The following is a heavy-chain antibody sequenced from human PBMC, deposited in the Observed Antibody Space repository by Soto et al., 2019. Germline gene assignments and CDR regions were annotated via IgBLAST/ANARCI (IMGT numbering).Heavy chain of an antibody. CDR1: GFTFSNYA. D-gene: IGHD3-3*01. CDR3: ARDLHRYYDFWSGYYTAYYYGMDV. V-gene: IGHV3-23*01. Sequence: PGGSLRLSCAASGFTFSNYAMNWVRQAPGKGLEWVSVISGSGDSTYYAGSVKGRFTISRDNSKNTLYLQMNSLRAEDTAVYYCARDLHRYYDFWSGYYTAYYYGMDVWGQGTTVTVSS. CDR2: ISGSGDST. J-gene: IGHJ6*02.